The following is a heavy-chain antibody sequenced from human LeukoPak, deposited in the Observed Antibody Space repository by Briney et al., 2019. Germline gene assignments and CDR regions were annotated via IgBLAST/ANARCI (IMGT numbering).Heavy chain of an antibody. CDR2: IIPILGIP. V-gene: IGHV1-69*04. CDR1: GGTFSSYA. Sequence: ASVKVSCKASGGTFSSYAISWVRQAPGQGLEWMGRIIPILGIPNYAQKFQGRVTITADKSTTTAYMELSSLRYEDTAVYYCARVSYYDSSGYPEYFHHWGQGTLVTVSS. J-gene: IGHJ1*01. D-gene: IGHD3-22*01. CDR3: ARVSYYDSSGYPEYFHH.